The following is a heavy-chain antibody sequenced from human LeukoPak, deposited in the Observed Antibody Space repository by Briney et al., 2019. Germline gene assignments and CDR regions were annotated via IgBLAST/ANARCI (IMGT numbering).Heavy chain of an antibody. J-gene: IGHJ5*02. D-gene: IGHD3-10*01. Sequence: PSETLSLTCTVSGGSISSGRYYWSWIRQPAGKGLEWIGRMYIRGSTDYNPSLKSRVTISVDTSKNQFSLKLNSVTAADTAVYYCARIGYGSGSPTNLWGQGTLVTVSS. CDR3: ARIGYGSGSPTNL. CDR2: MYIRGST. V-gene: IGHV4-61*02. CDR1: GGSISSGRYY.